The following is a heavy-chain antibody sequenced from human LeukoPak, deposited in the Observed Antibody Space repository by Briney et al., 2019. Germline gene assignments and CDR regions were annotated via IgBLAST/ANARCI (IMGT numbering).Heavy chain of an antibody. D-gene: IGHD6-13*01. CDR1: GGSLNSNSYY. CDR2: LDYSGNT. J-gene: IGHJ3*02. V-gene: IGHV4-39*01. Sequence: SETLSLTCTVSGGSLNSNSYYWGWIRQPPGKGLEWIGSLDYSGNTHYSPSLKSRITISVDTSKNQFSLKLSSVTAAETAIYYCAGSYSSTWYSTFDIWGQGTMVTVSS. CDR3: AGSYSSTWYSTFDI.